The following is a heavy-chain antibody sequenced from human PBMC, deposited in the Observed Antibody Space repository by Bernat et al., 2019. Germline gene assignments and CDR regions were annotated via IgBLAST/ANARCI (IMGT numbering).Heavy chain of an antibody. D-gene: IGHD3-3*01. Sequence: QVQLVQSGAEVKKPGSSVKVSCKASGGTFSSYAISWVRQAPGQGLEWMGGIIPIFGTANYAQKFQRRVTVAANESTRTAYMELSSLRHEDTAVYYCARGSSGVVIIGYFDDRGQGTLVTVSS. CDR3: ARGSSGVVIIGYFDD. V-gene: IGHV1-69*01. J-gene: IGHJ4*02. CDR2: IIPIFGTA. CDR1: GGTFSSYA.